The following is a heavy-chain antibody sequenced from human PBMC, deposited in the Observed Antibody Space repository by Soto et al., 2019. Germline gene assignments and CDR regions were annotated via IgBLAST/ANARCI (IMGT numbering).Heavy chain of an antibody. Sequence: GGSLRLSCRTSGFIFDHYTMHWVRKRPGKGLEWVSLISRGSGSTDYAASVRGRFTVSRDNSKDSLFLQMNNVKEEDTAVYYCAKDMGGWLGLQYWGQGTLVTVSS. J-gene: IGHJ4*02. CDR1: GFIFDHYT. CDR3: AKDMGGWLGLQY. D-gene: IGHD6-19*01. V-gene: IGHV3-43*01. CDR2: ISRGSGST.